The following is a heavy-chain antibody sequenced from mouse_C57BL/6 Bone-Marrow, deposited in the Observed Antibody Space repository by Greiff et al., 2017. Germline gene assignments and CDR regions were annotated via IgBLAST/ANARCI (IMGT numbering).Heavy chain of an antibody. J-gene: IGHJ4*01. Sequence: QVQLKQPGAELVKPGASVKLSCKASGYTFTNYWMHWVKQRPGQGLEWIGMMHPNGGSPDYNEKFKSEATLSVDKSSRTAYLELSSLTSEDSAFYYCARSYDYDDYTMDYWGQGTSVPVSS. V-gene: IGHV1-64*01. CDR2: MHPNGGSP. CDR1: GYTFTNYW. D-gene: IGHD2-4*01. CDR3: ARSYDYDDYTMDY.